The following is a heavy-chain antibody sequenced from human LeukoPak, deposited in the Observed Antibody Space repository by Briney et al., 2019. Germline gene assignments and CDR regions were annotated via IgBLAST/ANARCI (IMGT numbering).Heavy chain of an antibody. Sequence: GGSLRLSCAVSGFSFSDHWVSWVRQAPGEGLEWVATISPDGNEQRYVDSLRGRFTISRDNAKNSLFLQMSSLRADDTAVYYCARVIWFRSDYWGQGTLVTVSS. D-gene: IGHD3-10*01. J-gene: IGHJ4*02. CDR2: ISPDGNEQ. CDR1: GFSFSDHW. CDR3: ARVIWFRSDY. V-gene: IGHV3-7*04.